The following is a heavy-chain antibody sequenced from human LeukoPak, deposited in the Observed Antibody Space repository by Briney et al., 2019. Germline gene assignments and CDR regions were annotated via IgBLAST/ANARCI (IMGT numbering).Heavy chain of an antibody. V-gene: IGHV3-21*01. Sequence: GGSLRLSCAASGFTFSIYSMDWVRQAPGKGLEWVSSITSTSASIYYADSVKGRFSISRDNAKNSLYLQMNSLRAEDTAVYYCARADCSSSTCYLRRSWFDPWGQGTLVTVSS. CDR1: GFTFSIYS. J-gene: IGHJ5*02. CDR3: ARADCSSSTCYLRRSWFDP. D-gene: IGHD2-2*01. CDR2: ITSTSASI.